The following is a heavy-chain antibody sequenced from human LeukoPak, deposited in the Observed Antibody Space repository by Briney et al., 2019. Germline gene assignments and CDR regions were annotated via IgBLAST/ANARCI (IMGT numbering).Heavy chain of an antibody. CDR1: GDSISSSSYY. D-gene: IGHD3-22*01. Sequence: KPSETLSLTCTVSGDSISSSSYYWGWIRQPPGKGLEWIGSIYYSGSTYYNPSLKSRVTISVDTSKSQFSLKLSSVTAADTAVYYCARRKDHYYDSSGYYCYFDYWGRGTLVTVSS. J-gene: IGHJ4*02. CDR2: IYYSGST. CDR3: ARRKDHYYDSSGYYCYFDY. V-gene: IGHV4-39*01.